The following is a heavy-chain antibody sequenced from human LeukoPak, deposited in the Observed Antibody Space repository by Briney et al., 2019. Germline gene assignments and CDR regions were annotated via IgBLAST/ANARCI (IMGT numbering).Heavy chain of an antibody. D-gene: IGHD6-13*01. J-gene: IGHJ3*02. CDR3: ARDLHWYNAFDI. CDR1: GFTFTNYA. CDR2: ISSSSSAI. V-gene: IGHV3-48*01. Sequence: GGSLRLSCAASGFTFTNYAMTWVRQAPGKGLEWVSYISSSSSAIYYADSVKGRFTISRDNAKNSPYLQMNSLRAEDTAVYYCARDLHWYNAFDIWGQGTMVTVSS.